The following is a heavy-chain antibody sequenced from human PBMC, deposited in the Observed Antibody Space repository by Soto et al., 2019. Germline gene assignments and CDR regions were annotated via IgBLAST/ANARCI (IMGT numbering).Heavy chain of an antibody. D-gene: IGHD2-15*01. Sequence: QVQLVESGGGLVKPGGSLRLSCAASGFTFSDYYMSWIRQAPGKGLEWVSYISSSSSYTNYADSVKGRFTISRDNAKNSLYLQMNSLRSEDTAVYYCARVYCSGGSCYSRYYFDYWGQGTLVTVSS. CDR2: ISSSSSYT. CDR1: GFTFSDYY. V-gene: IGHV3-11*06. J-gene: IGHJ4*02. CDR3: ARVYCSGGSCYSRYYFDY.